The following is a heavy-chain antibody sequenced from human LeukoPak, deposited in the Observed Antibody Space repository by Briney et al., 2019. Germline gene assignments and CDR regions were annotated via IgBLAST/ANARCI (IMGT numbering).Heavy chain of an antibody. D-gene: IGHD3-10*01. J-gene: IGHJ6*03. CDR3: ARTTMVRGTYYMDV. Sequence: SETLSLTCTVSGGSISSYYWSWIRQPAGKGLEWIGRIYTSGSTNYNPSLKSRVTISVDTSKNQFPLKLSSVTAADTAVYYCARTTMVRGTYYMDVWGKGTTVTISS. V-gene: IGHV4-4*07. CDR1: GGSISSYY. CDR2: IYTSGST.